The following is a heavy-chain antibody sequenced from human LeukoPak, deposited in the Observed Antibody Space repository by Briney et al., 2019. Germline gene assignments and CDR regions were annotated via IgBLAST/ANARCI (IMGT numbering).Heavy chain of an antibody. Sequence: GGSLRLSCVASGFTFSSCCMIWVRQAPGKGLEWLANIKQDESETHYVDSVKGRFAISRDNAKNSVYLHMSSLRVEDMAVYYCARVESGNSCYRAVDYWGQGTLVTVSS. D-gene: IGHD2-2*01. CDR2: IKQDESET. J-gene: IGHJ4*02. CDR3: ARVESGNSCYRAVDY. CDR1: GFTFSSCC. V-gene: IGHV3-7*01.